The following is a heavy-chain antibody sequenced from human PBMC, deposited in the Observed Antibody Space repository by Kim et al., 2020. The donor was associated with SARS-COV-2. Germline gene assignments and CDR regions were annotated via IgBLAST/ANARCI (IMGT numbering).Heavy chain of an antibody. V-gene: IGHV3-23*01. CDR2: ISGSGGST. CDR3: AKGASLGGYCSSTSCYRDYYYYYGMDV. J-gene: IGHJ6*02. Sequence: GSLRLSCAASGFTFSSYAMSWVRQAPGKGLEWVSAISGSGGSTYYADSVKGRFTISRDNSKNTLYLQMNSLRAEDTAVYYCAKGASLGGYCSSTSCYRDYYYYYGMDVWGQGTTVTVSS. CDR1: GFTFSSYA. D-gene: IGHD2-2*02.